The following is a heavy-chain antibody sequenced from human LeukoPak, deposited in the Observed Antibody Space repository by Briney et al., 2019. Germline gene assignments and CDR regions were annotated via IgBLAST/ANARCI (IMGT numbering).Heavy chain of an antibody. J-gene: IGHJ3*02. Sequence: GASVKVSCKVSAYTLTELSMHWVRQAPGKGLEWMGGFHPEDGETIYAQKFQGRVTITEDTSTDTAYMELSSLRSEDTAVYYCATIDIVVVPAAMDAFDIWGQGTMVTVSS. CDR1: AYTLTELS. V-gene: IGHV1-24*01. CDR3: ATIDIVVVPAAMDAFDI. D-gene: IGHD2-2*01. CDR2: FHPEDGET.